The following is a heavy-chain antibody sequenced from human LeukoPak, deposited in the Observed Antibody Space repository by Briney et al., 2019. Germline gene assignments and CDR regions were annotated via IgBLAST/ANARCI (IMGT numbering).Heavy chain of an antibody. CDR1: GYTFTGYY. J-gene: IGHJ4*02. CDR2: ISAYNGNT. D-gene: IGHD2-15*01. V-gene: IGHV1-18*04. CDR3: AMLAGLLY. Sequence: GASVKVSCKASGYTFTGYYMHWVRQAPGQGLEWMGWISAYNGNTNYAQKLQGRVTMTTDTSTSTAYMELRSLRSDDTAVYYCAMLAGLLYWGQGTLVTVSS.